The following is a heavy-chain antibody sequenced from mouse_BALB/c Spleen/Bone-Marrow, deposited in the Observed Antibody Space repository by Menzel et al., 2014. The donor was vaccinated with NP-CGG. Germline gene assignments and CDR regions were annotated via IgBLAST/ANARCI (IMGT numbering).Heavy chain of an antibody. Sequence: VQLQQSGAALVKSGASVKLSCTASGFNIYDTYMHWVTPRPDQVLEWIGRIDPANGNTKYDPKFQGKGTITADTSSNTAYRQLSSLTSEDTAVYYCARYYYGYYFDNWGQGTTLTVSS. CDR2: IDPANGNT. V-gene: IGHV14-3*02. J-gene: IGHJ2*01. CDR1: GFNIYDTY. CDR3: ARYYYGYYFDN. D-gene: IGHD1-2*01.